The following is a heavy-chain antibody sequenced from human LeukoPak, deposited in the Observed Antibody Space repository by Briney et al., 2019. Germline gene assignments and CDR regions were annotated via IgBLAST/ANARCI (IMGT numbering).Heavy chain of an antibody. CDR3: ARGELDYVWGSYRFNWFDP. V-gene: IGHV4-30-4*01. CDR1: GGSISSGDYS. CDR2: IYYSGST. Sequence: PSETLSLTCTVSGGSISSGDYSWSWIRQPPGKGLEWIGYIYYSGSTYYNPSLKSRVTISVDTSKNQFSLKLSSVTAADTAVYYCARGELDYVWGSYRFNWFDPWGQGTLVTVSS. J-gene: IGHJ5*02. D-gene: IGHD3-16*02.